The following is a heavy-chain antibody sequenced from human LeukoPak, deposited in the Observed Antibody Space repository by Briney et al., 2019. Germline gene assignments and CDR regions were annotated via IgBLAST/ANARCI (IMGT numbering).Heavy chain of an antibody. Sequence: GGSLRLSCAASGFTFSSYGMHWVRQAPGKRLEWVAVISYDGSNKYYADSVKGRFTISRDNSKNTLYLQMNSLRAEDTAVYYCAKDSARYSRTSDYWGQGTLVTVSS. CDR2: ISYDGSNK. CDR3: AKDSARYSRTSDY. D-gene: IGHD1-14*01. V-gene: IGHV3-30*18. J-gene: IGHJ4*02. CDR1: GFTFSSYG.